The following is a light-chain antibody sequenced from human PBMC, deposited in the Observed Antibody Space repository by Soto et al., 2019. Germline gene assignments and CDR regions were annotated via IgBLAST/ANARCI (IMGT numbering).Light chain of an antibody. Sequence: GDRVTITCRASQSISSWLTWYHQKPGKAPKLLIYDASSLESGVPSRFSGSGSGTEFTLTISSLQPDDFATYYCQHSYSTRRTLGLGTKVHIK. CDR3: QHSYSTRRT. CDR1: QSISSW. J-gene: IGKJ1*01. V-gene: IGKV1-5*01. CDR2: DAS.